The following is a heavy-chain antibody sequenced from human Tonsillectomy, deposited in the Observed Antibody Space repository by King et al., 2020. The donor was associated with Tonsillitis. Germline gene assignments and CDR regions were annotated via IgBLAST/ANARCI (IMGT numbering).Heavy chain of an antibody. CDR3: ARDPEAVIPPYYGMEV. V-gene: IGHV1-46*01. J-gene: IGHJ6*01. CDR2: INPSGGST. Sequence: VQLVESGAEVKKPGASVKVSCKASGYTFTSYYMHWVRQAPGQGLEWMGIINPSGGSTSYAQKFQGRVTMTRDTSTSTVYVELSSLRSEDTAVYYCARDPEAVIPPYYGMEVWGQGTAVTVSS. CDR1: GYTFTSYY.